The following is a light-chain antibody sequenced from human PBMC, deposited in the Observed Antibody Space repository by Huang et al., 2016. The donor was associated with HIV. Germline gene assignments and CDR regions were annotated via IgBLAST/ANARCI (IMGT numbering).Light chain of an antibody. V-gene: IGKV3-15*01. J-gene: IGKJ2*01. CDR2: GAS. CDR1: QSVSSK. CDR3: QQYNNWPFT. Sequence: EIVMTQSPATLSVSPGESATLSCRASQSVSSKLAWYQQKPGHSPRLLIYGASTRATGIPARLSGSGSGTDFTLTISSLQSEDFAVYYCQQYNNWPFTFGQGTKVDIK.